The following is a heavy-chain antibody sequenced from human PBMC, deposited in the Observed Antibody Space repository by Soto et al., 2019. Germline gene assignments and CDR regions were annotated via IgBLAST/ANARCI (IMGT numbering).Heavy chain of an antibody. CDR1: GGSISSGIYY. V-gene: IGHV4-31*03. J-gene: IGHJ4*02. CDR3: VRDGYTREIDQ. Sequence: QVQLQESGPGLVKPSQTLSLTCTVSGGSISSGIYYWNWIRQHPGKGLEWIGYIYDSENTYYNPSLKSRVTISLDTSKNQFSLKLSSVTAADTAVYYCVRDGYTREIDQWGQGTLVTVSS. CDR2: IYDSENT. D-gene: IGHD5-12*01.